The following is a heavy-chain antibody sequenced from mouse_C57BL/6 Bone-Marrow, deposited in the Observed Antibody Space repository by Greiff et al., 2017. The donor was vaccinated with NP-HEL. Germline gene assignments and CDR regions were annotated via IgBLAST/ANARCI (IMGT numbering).Heavy chain of an antibody. D-gene: IGHD1-1*01. CDR3: ARDRITTVVATPFAY. V-gene: IGHV1-55*01. CDR1: GYTFTSYW. Sequence: QVQLQQPGAELVKPGASVKMSCKASGYTFTSYWITWVKQRPGQGLEWIGDIYPGSGSTNSNEKFKSKATLTVDTSSSTAYMQLSSLTSEDSAVYYCARDRITTVVATPFAYWGQGTLVTVSA. CDR2: IYPGSGST. J-gene: IGHJ3*01.